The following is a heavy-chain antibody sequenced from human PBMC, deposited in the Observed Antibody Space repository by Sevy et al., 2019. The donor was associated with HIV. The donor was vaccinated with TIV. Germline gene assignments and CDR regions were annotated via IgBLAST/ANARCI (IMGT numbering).Heavy chain of an antibody. CDR1: GYTLTQLS. J-gene: IGHJ4*02. CDR2: FDPEDGET. CDR3: ATTKDYYDSSGSPFDY. Sequence: ASVKVSCKVSGYTLTQLSMHWVRQAPGKGLEWMASFDPEDGETLYAQNFQGRVTMTEDTSTDSAYMALSSLRSEDTAIYYCATTKDYYDSSGSPFDYWGQGTLVTVSS. D-gene: IGHD3-22*01. V-gene: IGHV1-24*01.